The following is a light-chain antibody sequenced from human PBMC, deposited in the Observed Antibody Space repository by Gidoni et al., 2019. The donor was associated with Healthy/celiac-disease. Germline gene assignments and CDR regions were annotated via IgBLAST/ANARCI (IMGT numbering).Light chain of an antibody. J-gene: IGKJ4*01. V-gene: IGKV1-5*03. CDR1: QSISSW. CDR2: KAS. CDR3: QQYNSYSLT. Sequence: DIQTTQSPSTLSASVGARVTITCRASQSISSWLAWYQQKPGKAPKLLIYKASSLKSGVPSRCSGSGSGTEFTITISSLQPDDFVTYYCQQYNSYSLTFGGGTKVEIK.